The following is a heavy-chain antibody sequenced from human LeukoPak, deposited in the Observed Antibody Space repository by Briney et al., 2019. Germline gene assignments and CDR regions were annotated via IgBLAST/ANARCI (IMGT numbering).Heavy chain of an antibody. J-gene: IGHJ6*03. CDR1: GGSISSYY. CDR3: ARGSGSGSSYFNYYYYMDV. D-gene: IGHD3-10*01. Sequence: SETLSLNCTVSGGSISSYYWSWIRQPPGKGLEWMGYIYYSGSTNYNPSLKSRVTMSVDTSKNQFSLKLSSVTAADTAVYYCARGSGSGSSYFNYYYYMDVWGKGTTVTVSS. V-gene: IGHV4-59*01. CDR2: IYYSGST.